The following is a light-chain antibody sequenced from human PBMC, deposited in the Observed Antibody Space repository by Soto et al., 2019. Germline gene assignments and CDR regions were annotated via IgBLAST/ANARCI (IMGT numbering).Light chain of an antibody. CDR3: QQYGDCPLN. CDR2: GVS. CDR1: QSVRITY. J-gene: IGKJ4*01. V-gene: IGKV3-15*01. Sequence: EIVMTQSPVTLSVSPGERATLSCRASQSVRITYLAWYQQKPGQAPRLLIFGVSNRAAGIPARFSGSGSGTELTLTISSLQSEDFAVYYCQQYGDCPLNFGGGTKVDI.